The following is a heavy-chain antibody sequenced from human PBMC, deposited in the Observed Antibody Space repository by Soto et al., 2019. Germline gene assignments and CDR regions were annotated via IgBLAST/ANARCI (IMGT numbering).Heavy chain of an antibody. V-gene: IGHV4-39*01. Sequence: QLQLQESGPGLVKTSETLSLTCTVSGGSISSSSYYWGWIRQPPGKGLEWIASIYNSGSTYYNPSLKSRVTISVDTSKNQFSLNLSSVTAADTAVYYCPRHCPNYYDTGGYYNWFDPWGQGTLVTVSS. CDR2: IYNSGST. D-gene: IGHD3-22*01. CDR3: PRHCPNYYDTGGYYNWFDP. CDR1: GGSISSSSYY. J-gene: IGHJ5*02.